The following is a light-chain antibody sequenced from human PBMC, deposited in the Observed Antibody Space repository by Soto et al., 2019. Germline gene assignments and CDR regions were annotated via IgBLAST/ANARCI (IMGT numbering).Light chain of an antibody. CDR2: AAS. J-gene: IGKJ3*01. CDR1: QGISSY. Sequence: AIRMTQSPSSFSASTGDRVTITCRASQGISSYLAWYQQKPGKAPKLLIYAASTLQSGVPSRFSGSGSGTHFTLAISSLQPEDFATYYCQQTFRTPFTFGPGTKVDIK. CDR3: QQTFRTPFT. V-gene: IGKV1-8*01.